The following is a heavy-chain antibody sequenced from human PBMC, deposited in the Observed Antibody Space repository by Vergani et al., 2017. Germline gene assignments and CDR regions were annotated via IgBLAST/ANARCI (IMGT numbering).Heavy chain of an antibody. CDR3: VPWWGSGSYYH. Sequence: EVQLVESGGGLVQPGGSLRLSCSASGFTFNNYAMHWVRQPPGKGLEYVSAISSNGDSTYYADSVKGRFTISRDNSKNTLYLQMSSLRAEVTAVYYCVPWWGSGSYYHWGQGTLVTVSS. V-gene: IGHV3-64D*06. CDR2: ISSNGDST. CDR1: GFTFNNYA. J-gene: IGHJ5*02. D-gene: IGHD3-10*01.